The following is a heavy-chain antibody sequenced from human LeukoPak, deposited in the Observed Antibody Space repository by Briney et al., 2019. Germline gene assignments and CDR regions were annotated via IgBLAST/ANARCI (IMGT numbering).Heavy chain of an antibody. CDR1: GFTFSSYE. CDR3: AKRSAESSGYFDY. CDR2: ITGSGAFT. D-gene: IGHD6-19*01. Sequence: GGSLRLSCAASGFTFSSYEMTWVRQAPGKGLEWVSAITGSGAFTDYADSVKGRFTISRDNSKNMLYLQMNSLRAEDTAVYYCAKRSAESSGYFDYWGQGTLVTVSS. V-gene: IGHV3-23*01. J-gene: IGHJ4*02.